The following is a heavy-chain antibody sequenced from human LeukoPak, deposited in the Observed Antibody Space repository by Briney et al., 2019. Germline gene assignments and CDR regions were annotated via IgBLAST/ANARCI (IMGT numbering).Heavy chain of an antibody. V-gene: IGHV3-30*02. CDR2: IPYDGSNK. Sequence: GGSLRLSCAASGFTFSRYGMHWVRQAPGKGLEWVAFIPYDGSNKHYADSVKGRFTISRGNSKNTLYLQMNSLRAEDTAVYYCAKDRQDIVVVVAARPLDAFDIWGQGTMVTVSS. J-gene: IGHJ3*02. CDR3: AKDRQDIVVVVAARPLDAFDI. CDR1: GFTFSRYG. D-gene: IGHD2-15*01.